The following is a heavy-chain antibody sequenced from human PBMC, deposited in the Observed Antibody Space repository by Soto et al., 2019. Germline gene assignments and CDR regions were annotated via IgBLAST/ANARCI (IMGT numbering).Heavy chain of an antibody. CDR2: INCDGYT. D-gene: IGHD3-3*01. CDR3: ARSLNYAFWTGYFFDF. V-gene: IGHV2-70*01. Sequence: SGPTLVNPTQTLTLTCTLSGFSLTTRSMCVSWIRQSPGKALEWLALINCDGYTYNSTSLKTRLTISRHTSTNQVVLTMTNLDPSDTATDFCARSLNYAFWTGYFFDFWGQGALVTVSS. CDR1: GFSLTTRSMC. J-gene: IGHJ4*02.